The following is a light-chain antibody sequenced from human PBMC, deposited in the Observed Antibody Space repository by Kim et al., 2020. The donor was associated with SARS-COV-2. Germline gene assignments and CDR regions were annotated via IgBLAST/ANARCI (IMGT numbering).Light chain of an antibody. CDR1: GSDVGGITY. CDR2: DVS. V-gene: IGLV2-14*03. J-gene: IGLJ2*01. Sequence: SMPISVTGPGSDVGGITYASWHQHNPRKAHKLMIYDVSNRPSGVSNPFSGSESGNTASLTISGLEAEDEADYYCSSYTGSSTLGVFGGGTQLTVL. CDR3: SSYTGSSTLGV.